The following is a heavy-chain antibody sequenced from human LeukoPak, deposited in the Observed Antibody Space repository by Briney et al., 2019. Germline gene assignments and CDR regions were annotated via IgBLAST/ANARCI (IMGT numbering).Heavy chain of an antibody. CDR2: IYYSGST. D-gene: IGHD4-23*01. Sequence: SETLSLTCTVSGGSISSSSYYWGWIRQPPGKGLEWIGSIYYSGSTYYNPSLKSRVTISVDTSKNQFSLKLSSVTAADTAVYYCARERYGGNSESLYWGQGTLVTVSS. J-gene: IGHJ4*02. CDR1: GGSISSSSYY. V-gene: IGHV4-39*07. CDR3: ARERYGGNSESLY.